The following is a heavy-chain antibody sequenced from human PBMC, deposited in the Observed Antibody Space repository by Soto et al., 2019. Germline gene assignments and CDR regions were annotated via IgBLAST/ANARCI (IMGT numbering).Heavy chain of an antibody. Sequence: VGSLRLSCAASGFTFSSYWMSWVRQAPGRGLEWMANIKYDGSEKYYVDSVKGRLTISRDNAKNSLYLQMNSLRAEDTAVYYCASSPHKDSRPDYWGQGTLVTVSS. CDR1: GFTFSSYW. D-gene: IGHD3-22*01. J-gene: IGHJ4*02. CDR2: IKYDGSEK. V-gene: IGHV3-7*03. CDR3: ASSPHKDSRPDY.